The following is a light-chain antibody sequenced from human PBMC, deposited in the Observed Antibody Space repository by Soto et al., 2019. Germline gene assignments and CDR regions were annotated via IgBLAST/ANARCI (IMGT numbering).Light chain of an antibody. J-gene: IGKJ5*01. CDR3: QQYGSSPVT. CDR2: GAS. V-gene: IGKV3-20*01. Sequence: EIVLTQSPGTLSLSPGERTPLSRRARQRCCQRDFSLDQQKPCPAPRLPIYGASSRAPGIPERFSGSGSGTDFPLTISRLEPEDFAVYFCQQYGSSPVTFGQGTRLEIK. CDR1: QRCCQRD.